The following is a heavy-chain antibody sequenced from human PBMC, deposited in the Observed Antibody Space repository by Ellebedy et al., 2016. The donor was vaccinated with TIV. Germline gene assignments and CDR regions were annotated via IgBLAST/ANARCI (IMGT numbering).Heavy chain of an antibody. CDR1: GYIFTTYA. J-gene: IGHJ4*02. V-gene: IGHV1-3*01. CDR3: ARGYSYEFDY. CDR2: INLAIGDT. Sequence: AASVKVSCKTSGYIFTTYAMHWVRQAPGQRLEWMGCINLAIGDTKYSQNFQGRLTITSDASASTVYMELSSLRSGDTAVYFCARGYSYEFDYWGQGTLVTVSS. D-gene: IGHD5-18*01.